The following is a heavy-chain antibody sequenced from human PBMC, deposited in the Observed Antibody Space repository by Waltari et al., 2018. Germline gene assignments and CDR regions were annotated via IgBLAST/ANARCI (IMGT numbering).Heavy chain of an antibody. CDR2: ISPYNGNT. CDR1: GYIFTHNYG. V-gene: IGHV1-18*01. J-gene: IGHJ4*02. CDR3: ARVVTPWLTAVGMVPHHLDY. D-gene: IGHD2-21*02. Sequence: QVRLVQSGAAIRKPGASVKVSCKTSGYIFTHNYGITWVRQAPGQGLEWMGWISPYNGNTNHTQKFQGRIAMTADTSSWTAYMELRNLKSDDTAVYYCARVVTPWLTAVGMVPHHLDYWGQGTLVTVSS.